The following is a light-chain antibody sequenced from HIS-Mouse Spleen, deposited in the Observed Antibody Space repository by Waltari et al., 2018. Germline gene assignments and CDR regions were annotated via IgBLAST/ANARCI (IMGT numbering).Light chain of an antibody. CDR1: SSDVRGYNY. J-gene: IGLJ1*01. V-gene: IGLV2-14*01. Sequence: QSALTQPASVSGSPGQSITISCPGTSSDVRGYNYVSWYQQHPGKAPKLMIYEVSNRPSGVSNRFSGSKSGNTASLTISGLQAEDEADYYCSSYTSSSTYVFGTGTKVNVL. CDR3: SSYTSSSTYV. CDR2: EVS.